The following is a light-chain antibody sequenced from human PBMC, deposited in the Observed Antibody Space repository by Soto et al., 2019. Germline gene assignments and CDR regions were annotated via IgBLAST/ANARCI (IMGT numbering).Light chain of an antibody. CDR3: QQRSRWPRGT. CDR1: QNVGNT. J-gene: IGKJ2*02. V-gene: IGKV3-11*01. Sequence: VLTQSPATLSLSPGESATLSCRASQNVGNTLAWYQQKSGQAPRLLIYAASDRATGVPARFSGGMSGTDFTLTISSLEPEDFATYFCQQRSRWPRGTFGRGTKVEMK. CDR2: AAS.